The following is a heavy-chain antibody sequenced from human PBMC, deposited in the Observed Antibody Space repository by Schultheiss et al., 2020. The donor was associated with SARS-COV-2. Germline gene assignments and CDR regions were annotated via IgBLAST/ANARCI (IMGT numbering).Heavy chain of an antibody. D-gene: IGHD5-18*01. J-gene: IGHJ6*03. V-gene: IGHV3-48*04. CDR2: ISSSSSTI. CDR1: GFTFSSYS. CDR3: ARVLEDTAMVTGRYYYYYYMDV. Sequence: GGSLRLSCAASGFTFSSYSMNWVRQAPGKGLEWVSYISSSSSTIYYADSVKGRFTISRDNAKNSLYLQMNSLRAEDTAVYYCARVLEDTAMVTGRYYYYYYMDVWGKGTTVTVSS.